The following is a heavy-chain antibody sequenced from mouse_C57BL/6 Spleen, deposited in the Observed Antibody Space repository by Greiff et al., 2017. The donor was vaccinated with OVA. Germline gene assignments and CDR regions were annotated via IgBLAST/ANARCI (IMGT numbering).Heavy chain of an antibody. V-gene: IGHV1-55*01. CDR1: GYTFTSYW. J-gene: IGHJ4*01. D-gene: IGHD2-3*01. Sequence: VQLQQPGAELVKPGASVKMSCKASGYTFTSYWITWVKQRPGQGLEWIGDIYPGSGSTNYNEKFKSKATLTVDTSSSTAYMQLSSLTSEDSAVYYCARCDGYYAWAMDYWGQGTSVTVSS. CDR2: IYPGSGST. CDR3: ARCDGYYAWAMDY.